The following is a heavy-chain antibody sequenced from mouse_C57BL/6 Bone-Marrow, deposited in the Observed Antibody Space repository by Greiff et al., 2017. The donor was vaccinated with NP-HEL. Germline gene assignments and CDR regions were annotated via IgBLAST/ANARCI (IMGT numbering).Heavy chain of an antibody. J-gene: IGHJ3*01. Sequence: EVNVVESGGGLVKPGGSLKLSRAASGFTFSSYAMSWVRQTPEQRLEWVATISDGGSYTYYPDNVKGRFTISRDNAKNNLYLQMSHLKSEDTAMYYCAREGETAQDAYWGQGTLVTVSA. V-gene: IGHV5-4*01. CDR1: GFTFSSYA. CDR3: AREGETAQDAY. D-gene: IGHD3-2*02. CDR2: ISDGGSYT.